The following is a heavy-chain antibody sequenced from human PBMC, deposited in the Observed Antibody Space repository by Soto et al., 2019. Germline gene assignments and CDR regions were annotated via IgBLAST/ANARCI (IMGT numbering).Heavy chain of an antibody. CDR3: ALRRVMGVARKHNYYCPMTV. J-gene: IGHJ6*02. CDR2: IYSTGTT. Sequence: SETLSLTCDVSGDSISSFNWWNFVRQPLGEGLQWIGEIYSTGTTKYNPSLESRVTISVDGSKNQFSLRLTSVTAADTAVYYCALRRVMGVARKHNYYCPMTVWGQGTTVTV. D-gene: IGHD3-10*01. V-gene: IGHV4-4*02. CDR1: GDSISSFNW.